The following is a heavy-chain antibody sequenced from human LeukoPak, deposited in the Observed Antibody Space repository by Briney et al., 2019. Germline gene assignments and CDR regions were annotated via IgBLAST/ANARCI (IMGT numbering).Heavy chain of an antibody. J-gene: IGHJ4*02. CDR1: GFTFDDYG. Sequence: GGSLRLSCAASGFTFDDYGMSWVRQAPGKGLEWVSAISGSGGSTYYADSVKGRFTISRDNSKNTLYLQMNSLRAEDTAVYYCAKDAMVRGVISRYYFDYWGQGTLVTVSS. D-gene: IGHD3-10*01. V-gene: IGHV3-23*01. CDR2: ISGSGGST. CDR3: AKDAMVRGVISRYYFDY.